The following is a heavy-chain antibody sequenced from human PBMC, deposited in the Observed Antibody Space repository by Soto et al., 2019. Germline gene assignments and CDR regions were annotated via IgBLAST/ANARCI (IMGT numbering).Heavy chain of an antibody. CDR1: EFNFSSYA. Sequence: GGSLRLSCAASEFNFSSYAMSWVRQAPGKGLQWGSSISAVDASTHYADSGKGRFSITRDNSMNTMFLQMNSLRAEDTAIYYCAKVRVTPGWISYYDAIDVWGQGTTVTVSS. J-gene: IGHJ6*02. V-gene: IGHV3-23*01. CDR2: ISAVDAST. D-gene: IGHD2-21*02. CDR3: AKVRVTPGWISYYDAIDV.